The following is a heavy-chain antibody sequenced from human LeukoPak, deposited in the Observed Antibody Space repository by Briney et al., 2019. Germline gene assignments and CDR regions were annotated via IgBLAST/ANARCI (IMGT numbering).Heavy chain of an antibody. D-gene: IGHD3-10*01. Sequence: PGGSLRLSCAASGFTFSSYVMHWVRQAPGKGLEWVAIISYDGSNEYYADSVKGRFTISRDNSKNTLYLQMNSLRAADTAVYYCARVMVRGLKATDYWGQGTLVTVSS. CDR1: GFTFSSYV. CDR3: ARVMVRGLKATDY. J-gene: IGHJ4*02. CDR2: ISYDGSNE. V-gene: IGHV3-30*04.